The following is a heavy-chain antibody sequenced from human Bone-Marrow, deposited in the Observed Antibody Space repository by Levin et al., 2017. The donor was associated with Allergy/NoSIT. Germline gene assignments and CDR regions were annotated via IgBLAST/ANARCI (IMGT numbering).Heavy chain of an antibody. V-gene: IGHV1-3*04. CDR2: INTDNGNT. CDR3: ATVRARGSSLQY. J-gene: IGHJ4*02. Sequence: GESLKISCKASGSSFGTYAIHWVRQASGQRPEWMGWINTDNGNTKYSQKFQGRITITRDTSATTVYMELSSLRFEDTSVYYCATVRARGSSLQYWGQGSLVTVSS. D-gene: IGHD6-13*01. CDR1: GSSFGTYA.